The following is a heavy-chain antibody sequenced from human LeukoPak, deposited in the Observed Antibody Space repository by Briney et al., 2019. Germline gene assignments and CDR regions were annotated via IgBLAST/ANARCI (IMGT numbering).Heavy chain of an antibody. D-gene: IGHD3-22*01. CDR3: ARGGGYDSSGYYYFLDY. Sequence: SSETLSLTCTVSGGLIGTYYWSWIRQPAGKGLEWIGRIFKNGNTNYNPSLKSRVTMSVDTSKNQFSLKLYSVTAADTAVYYCARGGGYDSSGYYYFLDYWGQGTLVTVSS. J-gene: IGHJ4*02. V-gene: IGHV4-4*07. CDR1: GGLIGTYY. CDR2: IFKNGNT.